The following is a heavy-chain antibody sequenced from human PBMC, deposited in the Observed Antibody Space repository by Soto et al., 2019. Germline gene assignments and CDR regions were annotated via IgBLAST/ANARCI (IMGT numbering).Heavy chain of an antibody. J-gene: IGHJ3*02. CDR1: GGSISSSSYY. D-gene: IGHD3-16*02. CDR3: ARHILAAGYDYIWGSYRRNDAFDI. CDR2: IYYSGST. Sequence: QLQLQESGPGLVKPSETLSLTCTVSGGSISSSSYYWGWIRQPPGKGLEWIGSIYYSGSTYYNPSLKSRVTISVDTSKNRFSLKLSSVTAADTAVYYCARHILAAGYDYIWGSYRRNDAFDIWGQGTMVTVSS. V-gene: IGHV4-39*01.